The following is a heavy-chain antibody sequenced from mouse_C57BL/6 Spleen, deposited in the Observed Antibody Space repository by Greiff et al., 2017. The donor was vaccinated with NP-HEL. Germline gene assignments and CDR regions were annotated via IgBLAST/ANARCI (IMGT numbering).Heavy chain of an antibody. Sequence: VQLKESGGGLVQPKGSLKLSCAASGFSFNTYAMNWVRQAPGKGLEWVARIRSKSNNYATYYADSVKDRFTISRDDSESMLYLQMNNLKTEDTAMYYCVRHRDYYSNSYWYFDVWGTGTTVTVSS. CDR1: GFSFNTYA. CDR3: VRHRDYYSNSYWYFDV. CDR2: IRSKSNNYAT. V-gene: IGHV10-1*01. J-gene: IGHJ1*03. D-gene: IGHD2-5*01.